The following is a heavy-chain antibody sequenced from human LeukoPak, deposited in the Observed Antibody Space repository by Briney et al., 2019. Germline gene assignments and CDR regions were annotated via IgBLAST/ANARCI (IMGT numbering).Heavy chain of an antibody. D-gene: IGHD3-22*01. CDR1: GFTFSGYW. V-gene: IGHV3-7*01. CDR3: AREGRYYYDSSGYYYGY. Sequence: PGGSLRLSCAASGFTFSGYWLSWVRQAPGKGLEWVANIKQDGSEKYYVDSVKGRFTISRDNAKNSLYLQMNSLRAEDTAVYYCAREGRYYYDSSGYYYGYWGQGTLVTVSS. J-gene: IGHJ4*02. CDR2: IKQDGSEK.